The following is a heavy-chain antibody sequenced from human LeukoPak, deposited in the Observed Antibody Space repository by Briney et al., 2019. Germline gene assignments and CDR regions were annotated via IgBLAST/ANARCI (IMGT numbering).Heavy chain of an antibody. CDR1: GFSFDDYA. CDR3: ANSRDDGTGYYYDY. V-gene: IGHV3-9*01. J-gene: IGHJ4*02. Sequence: PGGSLRLSCEASGFSFDDYAMHWVRHAPGKGLEWVAGISRNSYNIAYGDSVKGRFTISRDNAKKSLSLQMNSLGTKDTAFYDCANSRDDGTGYYYDYWGQGVLVTVAS. CDR2: ISRNSYNI. D-gene: IGHD3-9*01.